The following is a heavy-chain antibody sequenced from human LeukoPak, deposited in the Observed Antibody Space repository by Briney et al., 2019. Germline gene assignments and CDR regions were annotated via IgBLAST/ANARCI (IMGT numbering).Heavy chain of an antibody. CDR3: TTDGYYDFWSGYHQHFDY. J-gene: IGHJ4*02. Sequence: GGSLRLSCAASGFTFSNAWMSWVRQAPGKGLEWVGRIKSKTDGGTTDYAAPVKGRLTISRDDSKNTLYLQMNSLKTEDTAVYYCTTDGYYDFWSGYHQHFDYWGQGTLVTVSS. CDR2: IKSKTDGGTT. CDR1: GFTFSNAW. D-gene: IGHD3-3*01. V-gene: IGHV3-15*01.